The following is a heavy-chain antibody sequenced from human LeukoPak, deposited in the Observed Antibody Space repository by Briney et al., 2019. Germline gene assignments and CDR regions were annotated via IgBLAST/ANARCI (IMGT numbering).Heavy chain of an antibody. Sequence: GASVKVSCKASGYTFTGYYMHWVRQAPGQGLEWMGWINPNSGGTNYAQKFQGRVTITRDTSISTAYMELSRLRSDDTAVYYCARGYCSGGSCSYYYYYYMDVWGKGTTVTVSS. D-gene: IGHD2-15*01. CDR1: GYTFTGYY. CDR3: ARGYCSGGSCSYYYYYYMDV. J-gene: IGHJ6*03. V-gene: IGHV1-2*02. CDR2: INPNSGGT.